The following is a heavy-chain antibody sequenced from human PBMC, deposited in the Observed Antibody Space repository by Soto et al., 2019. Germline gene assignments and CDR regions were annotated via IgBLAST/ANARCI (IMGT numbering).Heavy chain of an antibody. J-gene: IGHJ4*02. Sequence: EVQLVESGGGLVQPGRSLRLSCAASGFTFDDNAMHWVRQSPGKGLEWVSGISWNSGTIAYADSVKGRFTISRDNAKNSLYLQMNSLRAEDTALYYCARDMYFSTAAGGGIDDWGQGTLVTVSS. CDR1: GFTFDDNA. CDR2: ISWNSGTI. D-gene: IGHD6-25*01. CDR3: ARDMYFSTAAGGGIDD. V-gene: IGHV3-9*01.